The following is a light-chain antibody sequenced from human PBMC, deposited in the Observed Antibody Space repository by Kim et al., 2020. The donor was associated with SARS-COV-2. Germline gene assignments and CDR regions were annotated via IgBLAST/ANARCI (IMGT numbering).Light chain of an antibody. CDR3: AAWDDSLNISV. CDR1: SSNIGSNT. CDR2: SNN. V-gene: IGLV1-44*01. J-gene: IGLJ1*01. Sequence: QSVLTQPPSASGTPGQRVTISCSGSSSNIGSNTVNWYQQVPGTAPKLLIYSNNQRPSGVPDRFSGSKSGTSASLAISGLQSEDEADYYCAAWDDSLNISVFGSGTKVTVL.